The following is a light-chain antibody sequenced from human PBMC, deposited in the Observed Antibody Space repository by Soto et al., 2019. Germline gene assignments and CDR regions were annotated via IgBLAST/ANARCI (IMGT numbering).Light chain of an antibody. CDR2: KVS. Sequence: DGVVTQSPLSGPVTLGQAASISCRSSQSLVHSDGNTYLSWFHQRTGQSPRRLIYKVSNRDSGVPDRFSGSGSGTDFTLKISRVEAEDVGVYYCMQGSHWPPITFGQGTRLEIK. CDR1: QSLVHSDGNTY. V-gene: IGKV2-30*02. J-gene: IGKJ5*01. CDR3: MQGSHWPPIT.